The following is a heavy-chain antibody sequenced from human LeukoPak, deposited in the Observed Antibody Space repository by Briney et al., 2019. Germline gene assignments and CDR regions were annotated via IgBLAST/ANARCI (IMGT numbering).Heavy chain of an antibody. D-gene: IGHD1-26*01. V-gene: IGHV3-48*03. J-gene: IGHJ4*02. CDR1: GFTSSSYE. CDR2: ISSSGSTI. CDR3: ARWDTGNSDY. Sequence: GGSLRLSCAASGFTSSSYEMNWVRQAPGKGLEWVSYISSSGSTIYYADSVKGRFTISRDNAKNSLYLQMNSLRAEDTAVYYCARWDTGNSDYWGQGTLVTVSS.